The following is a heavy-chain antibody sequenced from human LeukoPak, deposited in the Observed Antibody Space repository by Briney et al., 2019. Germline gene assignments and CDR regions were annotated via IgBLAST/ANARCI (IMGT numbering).Heavy chain of an antibody. V-gene: IGHV3-30*02. CDR1: GFSFNTYG. J-gene: IGHJ4*02. CDR2: IRYDGNTK. Sequence: GGSLRLSCAASGFSFNTYGMHWVRQAPGKGLEWVAYIRYDGNTKYYADSVRGRFTISRDNSKNTLYLEMNSLRAEDTAVFYCAKKGGNYDYFDYWGQGNLVTVSS. CDR3: AKKGGNYDYFDY. D-gene: IGHD3-3*01.